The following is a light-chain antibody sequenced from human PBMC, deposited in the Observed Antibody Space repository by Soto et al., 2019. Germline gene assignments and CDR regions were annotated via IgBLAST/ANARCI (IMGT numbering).Light chain of an antibody. Sequence: EIVMTQSPATLSVSPGERATLSCRVSQSIRSNLAWYQQKPGQAPRLLIYSASTRATGIPARFSGSGSGTEFTLTISSLQSEDFAVYYCQQYNNWPAITFGQGTRLEIK. CDR3: QQYNNWPAIT. V-gene: IGKV3D-15*01. CDR1: QSIRSN. J-gene: IGKJ5*01. CDR2: SAS.